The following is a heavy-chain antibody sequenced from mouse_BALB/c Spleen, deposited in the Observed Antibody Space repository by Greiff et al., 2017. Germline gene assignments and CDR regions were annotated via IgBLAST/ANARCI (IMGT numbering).Heavy chain of an antibody. CDR2: INPYNDGT. V-gene: IGHV1-14*01. CDR1: GYTFTSYV. CDR3: ARTFHYYGSSGFAY. D-gene: IGHD1-1*01. J-gene: IGHJ3*01. Sequence: VQLKQSGPELVKPGASVKMSCKASGYTFTSYVMHWVKQKPGQGLEWIGYINPYNDGTKYNEKFKGKATLTSDKSSSTAYMELSSLTSEDSAVYYCARTFHYYGSSGFAYWGQGTLVTVSA.